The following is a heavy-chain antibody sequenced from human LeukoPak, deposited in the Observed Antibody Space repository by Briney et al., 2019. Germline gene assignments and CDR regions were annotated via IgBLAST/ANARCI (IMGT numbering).Heavy chain of an antibody. CDR1: GFTFSSYA. D-gene: IGHD3-10*01. CDR2: ISGSGGST. J-gene: IGHJ5*02. CDR3: AKAGWFGELLFSENWFDP. Sequence: PGGSLRLSCAASGFTFSSYAMSWVRQAPGKGLKWVSAISGSGGSTYYADSVKGRFTISRDNSKNTLYLQMNSLRAEDTAVYYCAKAGWFGELLFSENWFDPWGQGTLVTVSS. V-gene: IGHV3-23*01.